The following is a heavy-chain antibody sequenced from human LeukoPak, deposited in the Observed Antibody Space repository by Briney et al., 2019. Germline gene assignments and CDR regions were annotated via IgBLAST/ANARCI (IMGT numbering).Heavy chain of an antibody. D-gene: IGHD5-24*01. Sequence: PGESLRLSCAASGFTFSSYAMSWVRQAPGKGLEWVSGISGSGGNTSYADSVKGRSTISRDNAKNTLYLQMNSLRADDTAIYYCVRDSNFKIDYWGQGTLVTVSS. V-gene: IGHV3-23*01. CDR1: GFTFSSYA. J-gene: IGHJ4*02. CDR3: VRDSNFKIDY. CDR2: ISGSGGNT.